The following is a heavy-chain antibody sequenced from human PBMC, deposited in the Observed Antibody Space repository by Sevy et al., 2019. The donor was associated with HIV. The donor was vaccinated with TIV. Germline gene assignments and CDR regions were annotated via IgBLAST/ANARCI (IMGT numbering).Heavy chain of an antibody. CDR1: GYTFTGYY. D-gene: IGHD1-26*01. CDR3: ARAFSGSNFEY. J-gene: IGHJ4*02. Sequence: ASVKVSCKASGYTFTGYYIYWVRQAPGQGLEWMGWINPNSGGTNYAQKFQGRVTMTRDTSITTAYMELSRLTSDDTVVYYCARAFSGSNFEYWGQGTLVTVSS. V-gene: IGHV1-2*02. CDR2: INPNSGGT.